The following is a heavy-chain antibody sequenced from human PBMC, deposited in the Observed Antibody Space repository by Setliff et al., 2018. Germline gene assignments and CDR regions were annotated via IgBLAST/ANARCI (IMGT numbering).Heavy chain of an antibody. CDR3: AREVGTSTSSDAFDV. CDR1: GDSISSGDYF. Sequence: NPSETLSLTCTVSGDSISSGDYFWSWIRQPPGKGLEWIAYIYHSGSAYYNPSLKSRVTMSVDTSKNQFPLHLTSVTAADTAVYYCAREVGTSTSSDAFDVWGQGMMVTVSS. CDR2: IYHSGSA. V-gene: IGHV4-30-4*08. J-gene: IGHJ3*01. D-gene: IGHD1-26*01.